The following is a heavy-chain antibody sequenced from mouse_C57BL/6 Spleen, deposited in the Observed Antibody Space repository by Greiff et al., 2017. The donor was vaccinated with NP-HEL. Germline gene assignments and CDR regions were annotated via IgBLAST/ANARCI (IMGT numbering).Heavy chain of an antibody. CDR2: ISYDGSN. D-gene: IGHD1-1*01. Sequence: EVKLMESGPGLVKPSQSLSLTCSVTGYSITSGYYWNWIRQFPGNKLEWMGYISYDGSNNYNPSLKNRISITRDTSKNQFFLKLNSVTTEDTATYYCARAGDGINYDWYFDVWGTGTTVTVSS. V-gene: IGHV3-6*01. CDR1: GYSITSGYY. J-gene: IGHJ1*03. CDR3: ARAGDGINYDWYFDV.